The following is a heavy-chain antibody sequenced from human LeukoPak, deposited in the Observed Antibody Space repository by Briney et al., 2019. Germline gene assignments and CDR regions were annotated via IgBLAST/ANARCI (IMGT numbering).Heavy chain of an antibody. Sequence: PGGSLRLSCAASGFTFSSYWMHWVRQAPGKGLVWVSRINSDGSTTNYADSVKGRFTISRDNAKNSLYLQMNSLRAEDTAVYYCARDPYYYDPGWYFDLWGRGTLVTVSS. V-gene: IGHV3-74*01. D-gene: IGHD3-22*01. CDR3: ARDPYYYDPGWYFDL. CDR2: INSDGSTT. CDR1: GFTFSSYW. J-gene: IGHJ2*01.